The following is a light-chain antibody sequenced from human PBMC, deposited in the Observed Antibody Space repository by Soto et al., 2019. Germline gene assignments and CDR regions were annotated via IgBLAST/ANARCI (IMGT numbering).Light chain of an antibody. Sequence: EIVLTQSPGTLSLSPGERATLSCRASQSVSSSFLAWYQQKPGQAPRLLIYRASRRAPGIPDTFSGSGSGTDFTLTISRLEPEDSAVYFCQRYDTSPYTFGQGTKLEIK. V-gene: IGKV3-20*01. CDR2: RAS. CDR3: QRYDTSPYT. CDR1: QSVSSSF. J-gene: IGKJ2*01.